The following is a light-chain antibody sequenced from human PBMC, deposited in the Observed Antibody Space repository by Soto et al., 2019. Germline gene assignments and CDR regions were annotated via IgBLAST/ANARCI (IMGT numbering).Light chain of an antibody. CDR2: KAS. CDR1: QTISSW. J-gene: IGKJ1*01. CDR3: QHYNSYSEA. V-gene: IGKV1-5*03. Sequence: DIQMTQSPSTLSGSVGDRVTITCRASQTISSWLAWYQQKPGKAPKLLIYKASTLKSGVPSRFSGSGSGTEFTHTTSSLQPDDFATYYCQHYNSYSEAFGQGTKVDIK.